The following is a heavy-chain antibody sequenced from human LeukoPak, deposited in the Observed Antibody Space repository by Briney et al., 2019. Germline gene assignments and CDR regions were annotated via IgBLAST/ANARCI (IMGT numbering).Heavy chain of an antibody. D-gene: IGHD5-24*01. CDR3: ARGGPRTDDYNFDY. J-gene: IGHJ4*02. Sequence: LETLSLTCSVSGASIGSFYWSWIRQTPGKGLEWIGYVYDGGKTYYDPSLKGRVTISVDTSNNQFSLKLRSVTAADTAVYYCARGGPRTDDYNFDYWGQGTLVSVSS. CDR2: VYDGGKT. CDR1: GASIGSFY. V-gene: IGHV4-59*01.